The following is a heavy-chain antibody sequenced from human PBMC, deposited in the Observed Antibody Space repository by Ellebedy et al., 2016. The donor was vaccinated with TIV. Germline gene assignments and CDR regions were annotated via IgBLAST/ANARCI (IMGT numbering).Heavy chain of an antibody. D-gene: IGHD6-6*01. Sequence: LRLSXTVSGGSISSSFYYWSWVRQHPGKGLEWIGYIYYSGSTYYNPSLKSRVTISIDTSENQFSLKLSSVTAADTAVYYCARDCAAPYVRAFDIWGQGTMVTVSS. J-gene: IGHJ3*02. V-gene: IGHV4-31*03. CDR3: ARDCAAPYVRAFDI. CDR2: IYYSGST. CDR1: GGSISSSFYY.